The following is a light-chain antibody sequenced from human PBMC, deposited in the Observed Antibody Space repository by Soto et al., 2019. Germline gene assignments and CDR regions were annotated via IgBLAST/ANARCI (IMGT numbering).Light chain of an antibody. CDR1: QSDLYSYNNKNY. CDR2: WAS. V-gene: IGKV4-1*01. CDR3: QQHYRAPFT. Sequence: IVMTQSPDSLAVSLGERATINCKSSQSDLYSYNNKNYLAWYQQKPGQPPKLLIYWASTRESGVPDRFSGSGSGTDFTLAISSLQAEYVSVYYCQQHYRAPFTFFGGTKMEIK. J-gene: IGKJ4*01.